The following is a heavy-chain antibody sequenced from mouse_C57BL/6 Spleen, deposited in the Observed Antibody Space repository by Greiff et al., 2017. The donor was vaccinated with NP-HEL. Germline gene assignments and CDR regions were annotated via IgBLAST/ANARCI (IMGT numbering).Heavy chain of an antibody. CDR3: ARRYYGSKGFDY. CDR2: INPGSGGT. Sequence: VQLQQSGAELVRPGTSVKVSCKASGYAFTNYLIEWVKQRPGQGLEWIGVINPGSGGTNYNEKFKGKATLTADKSSSTAYMQLSSLTSEDSAVYFCARRYYGSKGFDYWGKGTTLTVSS. V-gene: IGHV1-54*01. D-gene: IGHD1-1*01. CDR1: GYAFTNYL. J-gene: IGHJ2*01.